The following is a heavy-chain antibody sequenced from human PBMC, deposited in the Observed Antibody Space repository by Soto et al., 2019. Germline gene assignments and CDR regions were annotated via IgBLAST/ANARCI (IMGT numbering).Heavy chain of an antibody. CDR2: MNPNSGNT. CDR3: ARGGRRYDFWSGYYIDPLPGSIDLWYMDV. Sequence: QVQLVQSGAEVKKPGASVKVSCKASGYTFTSYDINWVRQATGQGLEWMGWMNPNSGNTGYAQKFQGRVTMTRNTSISTAYMELSSLRSEDTAVYYCARGGRRYDFWSGYYIDPLPGSIDLWYMDVWGKGTTVTVSS. J-gene: IGHJ6*03. V-gene: IGHV1-8*01. CDR1: GYTFTSYD. D-gene: IGHD3-3*01.